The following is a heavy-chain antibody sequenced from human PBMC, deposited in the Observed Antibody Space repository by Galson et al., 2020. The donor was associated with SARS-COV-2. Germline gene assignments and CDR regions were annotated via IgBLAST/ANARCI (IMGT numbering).Heavy chain of an antibody. CDR1: RYTFSGHY. Sequence: ASVPVSRQATRYTFSGHYMHWVRLPPGQGLKWMGRINHNSGDTDVAQKFQGRVNMTTDTSLTTAYMELSRLTSDDTAVYYCTRGSNSSPFYHFDPWGQGTLVTVSS. D-gene: IGHD3-10*01. CDR3: TRGSNSSPFYHFDP. V-gene: IGHV1-2*06. CDR2: INHNSGDT. J-gene: IGHJ5*02.